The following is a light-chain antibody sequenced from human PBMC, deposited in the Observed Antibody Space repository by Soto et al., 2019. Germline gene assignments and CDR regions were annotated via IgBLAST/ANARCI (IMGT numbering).Light chain of an antibody. J-gene: IGKJ1*01. CDR1: QGISTY. V-gene: IGKV1-27*01. CDR2: AAS. Sequence: DIQMTQSPSSLSASVGDRVTITCRASQGISTYLAWYQQKPGKVPKNLIYAASTLQSGVPSRFSGSGSGTDFTLTISSLQPEDVATYYCQKYYTAPETLGQGTKVEIK. CDR3: QKYYTAPET.